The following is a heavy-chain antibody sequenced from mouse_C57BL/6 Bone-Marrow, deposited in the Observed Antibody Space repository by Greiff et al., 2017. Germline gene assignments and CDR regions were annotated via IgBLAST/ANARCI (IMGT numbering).Heavy chain of an antibody. CDR2: ISSGGSYT. J-gene: IGHJ2*01. CDR1: GFTFSSYG. CDR3: ARHYYGSRYYFDY. V-gene: IGHV5-6*01. D-gene: IGHD1-1*01. Sequence: EVNVVESGGDLVKPGGSLKLSCAASGFTFSSYGMSLVRQTPDKRLEWVATISSGGSYTYYPDSVKGRFTISRDNAKNTLYLQMSSLKSEDTAMYYCARHYYGSRYYFDYWGQGTTLTVSS.